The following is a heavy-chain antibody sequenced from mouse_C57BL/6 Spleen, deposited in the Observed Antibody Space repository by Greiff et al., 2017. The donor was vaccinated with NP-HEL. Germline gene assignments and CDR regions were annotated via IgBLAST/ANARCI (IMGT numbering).Heavy chain of an antibody. D-gene: IGHD1-1*01. J-gene: IGHJ2*01. CDR3: TRGGYGSSEGYYFDY. CDR2: ISSGGDYI. CDR1: GFTFSSYA. V-gene: IGHV5-9-1*02. Sequence: EVHLVESGEGLVKPGGSLKLSCAASGFTFSSYAMSWVRQPPEKRLEWVAYISSGGDYIYYAATVKGRFTISRDNARNTLYLQMSSLKSEDTAMYYCTRGGYGSSEGYYFDYWGQGTTLTVSS.